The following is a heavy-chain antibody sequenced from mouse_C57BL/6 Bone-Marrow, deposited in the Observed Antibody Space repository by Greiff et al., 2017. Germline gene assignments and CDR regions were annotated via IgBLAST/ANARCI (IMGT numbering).Heavy chain of an antibody. CDR2: INPSNGGT. CDR1: GYTFTSYW. V-gene: IGHV1-53*01. Sequence: QVQLQQPGTDLVKPGASVKLSCKASGYTFTSYWIHWVKQRPGQGLEWIGNINPSNGGTNYNEKFKSKATLTVDKSSSTAYMQLSSLTAEDSAVEYCARGGGTQCDCDYWGQGTTLTVSS. CDR3: ARGGGTQCDCDY. D-gene: IGHD6-1*01. J-gene: IGHJ2*01.